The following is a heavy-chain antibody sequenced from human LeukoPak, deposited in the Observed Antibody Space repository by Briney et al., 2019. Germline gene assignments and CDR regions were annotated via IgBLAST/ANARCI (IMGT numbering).Heavy chain of an antibody. CDR1: GFSFSTYS. V-gene: IGHV3-48*01. CDR2: ISRRGETI. CDR3: ARISKYSSGYDVM. D-gene: IGHD6-25*01. J-gene: IGHJ4*02. Sequence: PGGSLRLSCAVSGFSFSTYSWNWVRQTPGKGLEWISYISRRGETIFYADSVKGRFTISRDNVNSFLYLQMNSLRAEDTALYYCARISKYSSGYDVMGAQGTLVTVSS.